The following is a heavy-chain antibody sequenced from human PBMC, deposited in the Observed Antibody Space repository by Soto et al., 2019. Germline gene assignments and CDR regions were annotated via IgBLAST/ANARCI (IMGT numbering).Heavy chain of an antibody. CDR1: GFTFSSYG. Sequence: QVQLVVSGGGVVQPGRSLRLSCAASGFTFSSYGMHWVRQAPGKGLEWVAVISYDGSNKYYADSVKGRFTISRDNSKNTLYLQMNSLRAEDTAVYYCAKDWAPSYDILTGYYFDYWGQGTLVTVSS. V-gene: IGHV3-30*18. CDR2: ISYDGSNK. D-gene: IGHD3-9*01. J-gene: IGHJ4*02. CDR3: AKDWAPSYDILTGYYFDY.